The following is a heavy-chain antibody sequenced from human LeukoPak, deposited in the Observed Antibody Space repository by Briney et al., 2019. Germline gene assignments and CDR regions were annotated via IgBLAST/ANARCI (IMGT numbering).Heavy chain of an antibody. CDR3: ARLRVDYGDYYFDY. J-gene: IGHJ4*02. D-gene: IGHD4-17*01. CDR2: IYYSGST. Sequence: PSETLSLTCTVSGGSIRTYYWSWIRQPPGKGLEWIGYIYYSGSTNYNPSLKSRVTISVGTSKNQFSLKLSSVTAADTAVYYCARLRVDYGDYYFDYWGQGTLVTVSS. V-gene: IGHV4-59*08. CDR1: GGSIRTYY.